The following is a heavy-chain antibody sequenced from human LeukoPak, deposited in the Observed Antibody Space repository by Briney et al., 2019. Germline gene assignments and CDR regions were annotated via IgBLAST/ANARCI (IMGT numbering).Heavy chain of an antibody. D-gene: IGHD3-10*01. J-gene: IGHJ4*02. CDR1: GSTFTSYY. CDR2: INPRGGST. CDR3: ARDRGEIVNYGSYYFDY. V-gene: IGHV1-46*01. Sequence: ASVKLSCKASGSTFTSYYMHWVRQAPGQGLEWMGIINPRGGSTTYAQKFQGRVTMTRDTSTSTVYMELCSLRTEDTAVYYCARDRGEIVNYGSYYFDYWGQGTLVSVSS.